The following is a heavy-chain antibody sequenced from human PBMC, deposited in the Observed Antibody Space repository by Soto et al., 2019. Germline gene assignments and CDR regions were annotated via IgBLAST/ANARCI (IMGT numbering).Heavy chain of an antibody. D-gene: IGHD3-9*01. V-gene: IGHV3-74*01. J-gene: IGHJ4*02. CDR3: ARVLIGGSRPGLDY. CDR2: INSDGSST. CDR1: GFTFNSYW. Sequence: GGSLRLSCAASGFTFNSYWMHWVRQAPGEGLVWVSRINSDGSSTSYADSVKGRFTISRDNAKNTLYLQMNSLRAEDTAVYYCARVLIGGSRPGLDYWGQGTLVTVSS.